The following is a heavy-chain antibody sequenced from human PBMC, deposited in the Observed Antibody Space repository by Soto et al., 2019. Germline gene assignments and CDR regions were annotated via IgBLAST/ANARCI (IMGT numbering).Heavy chain of an antibody. CDR3: ARDRSYGGDAFDI. V-gene: IGHV3-11*01. CDR1: GFIFSDYR. D-gene: IGHD3-10*01. J-gene: IGHJ3*02. Sequence: QVQLVASGGGLVKPRGSLRLSCAASGFIFSDYRMSWIRQAPGNGLEWVSYIRGTGRTIYYADSVKGRFTISRDNAKNSLYLQMHSLRAEDTAVYYCARDRSYGGDAFDIWGQGTMVTVSS. CDR2: IRGTGRTI.